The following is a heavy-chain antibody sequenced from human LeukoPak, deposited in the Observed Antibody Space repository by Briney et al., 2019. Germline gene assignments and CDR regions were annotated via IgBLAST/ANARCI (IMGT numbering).Heavy chain of an antibody. J-gene: IGHJ5*02. D-gene: IGHD6-13*01. CDR3: ARDKSAAGSRDWFDP. V-gene: IGHV4-59*12. Sequence: SETLSLTCTVSGGSISSYYWSWIRQPPGKGLEWIGYIYYSGSTNYNPSLKSRVTMSVDTSKNQFSLKLSSVTAADTAVYYCARDKSAAGSRDWFDPWGQGTLVTVSS. CDR2: IYYSGST. CDR1: GGSISSYY.